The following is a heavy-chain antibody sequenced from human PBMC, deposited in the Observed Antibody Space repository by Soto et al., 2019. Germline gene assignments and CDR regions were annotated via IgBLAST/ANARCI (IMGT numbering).Heavy chain of an antibody. CDR1: GGSFSNYY. Sequence: QVQLQQWGAGLLKPSETLSLTCAVYGGSFSNYYWSWIRQPPGKGLEWIGEINDSGGTNYNPSLKSRVTISVDTSKKQFSLTLKSVTAADTAVYYCARGRAFGSWSSVHWFDPWGQGTLVTVSS. CDR3: ARGRAFGSWSSVHWFDP. D-gene: IGHD6-13*01. J-gene: IGHJ5*02. CDR2: INDSGGT. V-gene: IGHV4-34*01.